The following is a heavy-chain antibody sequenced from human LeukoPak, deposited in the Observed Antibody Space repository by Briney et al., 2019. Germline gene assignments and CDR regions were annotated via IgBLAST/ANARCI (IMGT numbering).Heavy chain of an antibody. Sequence: GGSLRLSCAASGFTFSSYWMTWLRQAPGKGLEGVANIKEDGTEKYYVDSVKGRFTISRDSAKNSLYLQMNSLRAEDTALYYCARDGGYFTYNYWGQGALVTVSS. D-gene: IGHD3-16*01. CDR3: ARDGGYFTYNY. V-gene: IGHV3-7*01. CDR2: IKEDGTEK. J-gene: IGHJ4*02. CDR1: GFTFSSYW.